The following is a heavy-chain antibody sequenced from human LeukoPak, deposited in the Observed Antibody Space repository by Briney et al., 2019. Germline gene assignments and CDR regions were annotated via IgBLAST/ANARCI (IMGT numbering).Heavy chain of an antibody. CDR2: IKQDGSEK. Sequence: GGSLRLSCAASGFTFNSYWMAWVRQAPGKGLEWVANIKQDGSEKYHVDSAKGRFTISRDNAKNSLYLQINSLRAEDTAVYYCASRAGYTGSWSAFDYWGQGALVTVSS. CDR1: GFTFNSYW. CDR3: ASRAGYTGSWSAFDY. V-gene: IGHV3-7*05. J-gene: IGHJ4*02. D-gene: IGHD6-13*01.